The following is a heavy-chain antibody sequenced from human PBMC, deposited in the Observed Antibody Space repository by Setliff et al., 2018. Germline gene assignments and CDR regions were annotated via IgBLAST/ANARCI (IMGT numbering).Heavy chain of an antibody. Sequence: SETPSLTCAVYGGSFSGYYWSWIRQPAGKGLEWIGRIYTSGSTNYNPSLKSRVTMSVDTSKNQLSLKLSSVTAADTAVYYCARKGISALSGAFDMWGQGTMVTVSS. CDR2: IYTSGST. CDR3: ARKGISALSGAFDM. CDR1: GGSFSGYY. J-gene: IGHJ3*02. V-gene: IGHV4-59*10. D-gene: IGHD1-26*01.